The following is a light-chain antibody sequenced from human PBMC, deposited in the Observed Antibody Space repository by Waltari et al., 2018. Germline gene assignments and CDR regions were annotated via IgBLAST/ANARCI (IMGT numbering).Light chain of an antibody. V-gene: IGKV4-1*01. Sequence: DIVMTQSPDSLAVSLGERATINCRSSRRVLYSSNNKKYITWYQQKPGQTPKLLIYWASTQESGVPDRFSGSGSGTDFTLTTSSLQAEDVAVYYCQQYYSTPWTFGQGTKVEIK. CDR1: RRVLYSSNNKKY. CDR2: WAS. CDR3: QQYYSTPWT. J-gene: IGKJ1*01.